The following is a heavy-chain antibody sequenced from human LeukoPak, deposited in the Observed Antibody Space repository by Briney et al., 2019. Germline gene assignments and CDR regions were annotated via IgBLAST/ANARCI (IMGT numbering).Heavy chain of an antibody. Sequence: SETLSLTCAVYGGSFSGYYWSWIRQPPGKGLGWIGEINHSGSTNYNPSLKSRVTISVDTSKNQFSLKLSSVTAADTAVYYCARERGSLTGYLSIDYWGHGTLVTVSS. CDR3: ARERGSLTGYLSIDY. J-gene: IGHJ4*01. V-gene: IGHV4-34*01. D-gene: IGHD3-9*01. CDR1: GGSFSGYY. CDR2: INHSGST.